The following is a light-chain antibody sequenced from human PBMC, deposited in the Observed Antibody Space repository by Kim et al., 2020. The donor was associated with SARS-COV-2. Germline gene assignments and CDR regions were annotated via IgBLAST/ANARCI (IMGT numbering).Light chain of an antibody. CDR2: GND. CDR1: SSSSGVGCD. J-gene: IGLJ2*01. V-gene: IGLV1-40*01. CDR3: QSYDSSMTGYAI. Sequence: TISCTENSSSSGVGCDIHGYQQHPGTAPALHIYGNDDRPPGVPDRFVGSKSGTSASLAITRVEPEAEADYYCQSYDSSMTGYAIFGGGTQLTVL.